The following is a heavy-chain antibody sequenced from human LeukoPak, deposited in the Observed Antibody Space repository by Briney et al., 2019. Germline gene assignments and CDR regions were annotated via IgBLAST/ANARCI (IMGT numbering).Heavy chain of an antibody. J-gene: IGHJ4*02. V-gene: IGHV3-30*04. CDR3: ARDSLRAVLLWFGEIDY. CDR2: ISYDGSNK. Sequence: GGSPRLSCAASGFTFSSYAMHWVRQAPGKGLEWVAVISYDGSNKYYADSVKGRFTISRDNSKNTLYLQMNSLRAEDTAVYYCARDSLRAVLLWFGEIDYWGQGTLVTVSS. D-gene: IGHD3-10*01. CDR1: GFTFSSYA.